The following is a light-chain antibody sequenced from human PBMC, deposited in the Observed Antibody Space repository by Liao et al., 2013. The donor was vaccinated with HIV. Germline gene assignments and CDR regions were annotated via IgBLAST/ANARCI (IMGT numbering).Light chain of an antibody. CDR2: QDN. V-gene: IGLV3-1*01. J-gene: IGLJ2*01. CDR1: KLGDKY. Sequence: SYELTQPPSVSVSPGQTASITCSGDKLGDKYACWYQQKPGQSPLLVIYQDNKRPSGIPERFSGSNSGNTATLTISGTQAMDEADYYCQAWDISARVFGGGTKLTVL. CDR3: QAWDISARV.